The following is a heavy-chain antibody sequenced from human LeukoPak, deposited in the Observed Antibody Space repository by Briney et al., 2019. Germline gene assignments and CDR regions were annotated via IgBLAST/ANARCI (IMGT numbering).Heavy chain of an antibody. V-gene: IGHV1-18*01. CDR1: GYTFTSYG. Sequence: ASVKVSCKASGYTFTSYGISWVRQAPGQGLEWKGWISAYNGNTNYAQKLQGRVTMTTDTSTSTAYMELRSLRSDDTAVYYCARVHCSSTSCYFPDAFDIWGQGTMVTVSS. D-gene: IGHD2-2*01. J-gene: IGHJ3*02. CDR3: ARVHCSSTSCYFPDAFDI. CDR2: ISAYNGNT.